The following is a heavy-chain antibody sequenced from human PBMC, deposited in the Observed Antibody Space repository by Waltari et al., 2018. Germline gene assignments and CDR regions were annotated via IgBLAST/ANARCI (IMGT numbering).Heavy chain of an antibody. CDR2: IYYSGRT. V-gene: IGHV4-39*01. Sequence: QLQLQESGPGLVKPSETLSLTCTVSGGSISSSSYYWGWIRQPPGKGLEWIGSIYYSGRTYYNPSLKSRVTISVDTSKNQFSLKLSSVTAADTAVYYCARHYVDTAMVYYFDYWGQGTLVTVSS. J-gene: IGHJ4*02. CDR1: GGSISSSSYY. CDR3: ARHYVDTAMVYYFDY. D-gene: IGHD5-18*01.